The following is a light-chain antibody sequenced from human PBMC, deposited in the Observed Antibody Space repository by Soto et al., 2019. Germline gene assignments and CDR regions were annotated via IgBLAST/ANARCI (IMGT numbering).Light chain of an antibody. CDR2: GAS. Sequence: EIVMTQSPATLSVSPGERATLSCRASQSVSSNLAWYQQKTGQAPRLLIYGASTRATVIPARFSGSGSGTEFTLTISSLQSEDFAVYYCQQYNNWHLTFGGGTKVEIK. CDR1: QSVSSN. V-gene: IGKV3-15*01. CDR3: QQYNNWHLT. J-gene: IGKJ4*01.